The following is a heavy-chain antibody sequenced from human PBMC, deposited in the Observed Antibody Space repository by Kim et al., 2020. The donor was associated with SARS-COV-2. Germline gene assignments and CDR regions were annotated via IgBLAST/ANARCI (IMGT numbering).Heavy chain of an antibody. J-gene: IGHJ6*02. D-gene: IGHD2-15*01. CDR2: RT. V-gene: IGHV3-23*01. Sequence: RTDYAESVKGRFTISRDNSKTTLYLQMNSLRAEDTAVYYCLLLPYYGMDVWGQGTTVTVSS. CDR3: LLLPYYGMDV.